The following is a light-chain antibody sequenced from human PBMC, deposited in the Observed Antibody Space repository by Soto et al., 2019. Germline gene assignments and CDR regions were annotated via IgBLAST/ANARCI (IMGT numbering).Light chain of an antibody. CDR2: EVT. Sequence: QPASVSGSPGQSITISCAGTRDDIGAYDYVSWYQQHPGNAPKLLVYEVTNRPSGVSDRFSGSKSGNTASLTISGLQAEDEADYYCNSYTNSSAVVFGGGTKVTVL. J-gene: IGLJ2*01. CDR1: RDDIGAYDY. CDR3: NSYTNSSAVV. V-gene: IGLV2-14*01.